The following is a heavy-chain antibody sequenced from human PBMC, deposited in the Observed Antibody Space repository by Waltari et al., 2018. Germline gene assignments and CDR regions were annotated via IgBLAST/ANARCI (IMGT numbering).Heavy chain of an antibody. CDR1: GFTPSSFW. CDR3: ARLSSSWNEKGAFDI. V-gene: IGHV3-7*01. J-gene: IGHJ3*02. Sequence: EVQLVESGGGLVQPGGSLRLSCGGTGFTPSSFWMSWVRQAPGKGLDWVANMNRDGSETYYVDSVKGRFTISRDNAKNSLYLEMNTLRVEDTAIYYCARLSSSWNEKGAFDIWGQGTMVTVSS. CDR2: MNRDGSET. D-gene: IGHD6-13*01.